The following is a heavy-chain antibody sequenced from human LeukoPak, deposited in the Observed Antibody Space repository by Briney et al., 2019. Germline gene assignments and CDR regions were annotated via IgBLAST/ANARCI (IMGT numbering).Heavy chain of an antibody. Sequence: GGSLRLSCAASGFTFSNAWMNWVRQAPGKGLEWVAVISYGGSNKYYADSVKGRFTISRDNSKNTLYLQVNSLRAEDTAVYYCAKGGKWDVTPFDYWGQGTLVTVSS. CDR1: GFTFSNAW. V-gene: IGHV3-30*18. D-gene: IGHD1-26*01. CDR2: ISYGGSNK. J-gene: IGHJ4*02. CDR3: AKGGKWDVTPFDY.